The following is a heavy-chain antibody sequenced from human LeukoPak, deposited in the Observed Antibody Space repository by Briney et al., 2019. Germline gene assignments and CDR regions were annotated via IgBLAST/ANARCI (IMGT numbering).Heavy chain of an antibody. CDR3: ARVPNDFWSDYLYYFDC. CDR1: GYTFTVYS. V-gene: IGHV1-2*02. D-gene: IGHD3-3*01. Sequence: ASVKVSCKASGYTFTVYSMHWVRQAPGQGLEWMAWINPNSGGTNYAQKFQGRVTMTRDTSVSTAYMELSRLRSDDTAVYYCARVPNDFWSDYLYYFDCWGQGTLVTVSS. J-gene: IGHJ4*02. CDR2: INPNSGGT.